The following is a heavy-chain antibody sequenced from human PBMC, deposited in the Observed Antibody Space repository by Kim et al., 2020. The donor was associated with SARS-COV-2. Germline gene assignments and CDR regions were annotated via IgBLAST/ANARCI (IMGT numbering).Heavy chain of an antibody. Sequence: GGSLRLSCAASGFTFSNAWMSWVRQAPGKGLEWVGRIKSKTDGGTTDYAAPVKGRFTISRDDSKNTLYLQMNSLKTEDTAVYYCTTGIFTEYDFWSGYWGADFDYWGQGTLVTVSS. CDR1: GFTFSNAW. V-gene: IGHV3-15*01. CDR2: IKSKTDGGTT. D-gene: IGHD3-3*01. CDR3: TTGIFTEYDFWSGYWGADFDY. J-gene: IGHJ4*02.